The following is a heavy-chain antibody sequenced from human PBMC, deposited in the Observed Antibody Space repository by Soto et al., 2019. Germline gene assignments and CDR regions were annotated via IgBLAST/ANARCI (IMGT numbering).Heavy chain of an antibody. J-gene: IGHJ4*02. CDR1: GGSISSSSYY. V-gene: IGHV4-39*01. CDR2: IYYSGST. Sequence: SESLSLTCTVSGGSISSSSYYWGWIRQPPGKGLEWIGSIYYSGSTYYNPSLKSRVTISVDTSKNQFSLKLSSVTAADTAVYYCASQMSLPTIFGVVIYFDYWGQGTLVTVSS. CDR3: ASQMSLPTIFGVVIYFDY. D-gene: IGHD3-3*01.